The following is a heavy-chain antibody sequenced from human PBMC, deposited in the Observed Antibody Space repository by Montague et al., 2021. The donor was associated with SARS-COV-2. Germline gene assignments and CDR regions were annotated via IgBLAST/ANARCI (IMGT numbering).Heavy chain of an antibody. J-gene: IGHJ4*02. CDR2: IYSSGGT. CDR3: ARDRFDFGAGRQGTIDF. Sequence: SEILSLTCTVSGGSISSYYWSWIRQPAGKGLEWIGRIYSSGGTNYNPSLKSRVTMSVDTSKNQFSLKLTSVTAADTAIYFCARDRFDFGAGRQGTIDFWGQGTLVTVSS. D-gene: IGHD3-10*01. CDR1: GGSISSYY. V-gene: IGHV4-4*07.